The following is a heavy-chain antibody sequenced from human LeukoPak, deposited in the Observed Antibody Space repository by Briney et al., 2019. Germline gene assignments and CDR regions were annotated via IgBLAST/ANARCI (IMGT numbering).Heavy chain of an antibody. CDR1: GYTFTSYG. V-gene: IGHV1-18*01. CDR3: ARPEVGANYDAFDI. D-gene: IGHD1-26*01. J-gene: IGHJ3*02. CDR2: ISAYNGNT. Sequence: ASVEVSCKASGYTFTSYGISWVRQAPGQGLEWMGWISAYNGNTNYAQKLQGRVTMTTDTSTSTAYMELRSLRSDDTAVYYCARPEVGANYDAFDIWGQGTMVTVSS.